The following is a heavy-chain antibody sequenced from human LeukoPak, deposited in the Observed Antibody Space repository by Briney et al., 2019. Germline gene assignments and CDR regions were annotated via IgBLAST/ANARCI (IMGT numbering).Heavy chain of an antibody. CDR2: ISDSGDST. D-gene: IGHD2-21*02. CDR1: GFDFNYYA. V-gene: IGHV3-23*01. CDR3: AKDRLYGDHLVDVDY. J-gene: IGHJ4*02. Sequence: GGSLRLSCAASGFDFNYYAMSWVRQAPGKGLEWVSVISDSGDSTYYADSVKGRFTISRDNSKNTLYLQINGLRAEDTAIYYCAKDRLYGDHLVDVDYWGQGSLVTVSS.